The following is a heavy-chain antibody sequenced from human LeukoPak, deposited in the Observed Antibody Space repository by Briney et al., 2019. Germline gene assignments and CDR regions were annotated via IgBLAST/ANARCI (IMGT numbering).Heavy chain of an antibody. J-gene: IGHJ4*02. Sequence: GGSLRLSCAASGFTFSSYAMHWVRQAPGKGLEWVAVISYDGSNKYYADSVKGRFTISRDNSKNTLYLQMNSLRAEDTAVYYCARAAKLDPPYSGQGTLVTVSS. V-gene: IGHV3-30-3*01. CDR2: ISYDGSNK. CDR1: GFTFSSYA. D-gene: IGHD4-23*01. CDR3: ARAAKLDPPY.